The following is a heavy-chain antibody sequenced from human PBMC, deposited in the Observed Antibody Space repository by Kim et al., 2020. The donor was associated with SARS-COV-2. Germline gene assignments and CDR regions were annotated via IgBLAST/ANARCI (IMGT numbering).Heavy chain of an antibody. CDR3: ARGPRYYYGSGSLFDY. V-gene: IGHV4-34*01. J-gene: IGHJ4*02. CDR2: INHSGST. CDR1: GGSFSGYY. Sequence: SEILSLTCAVYGGSFSGYYWSWIRQPPGKGLEWIGEINHSGSTNYNPSLKSRVTISVDTSKNQFSLKLSSVTAADTAVYYCARGPRYYYGSGSLFDYWGQGTLVTVSS. D-gene: IGHD3-10*01.